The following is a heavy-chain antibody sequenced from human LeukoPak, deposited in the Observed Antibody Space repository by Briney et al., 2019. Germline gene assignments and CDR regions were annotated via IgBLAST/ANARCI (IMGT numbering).Heavy chain of an antibody. Sequence: SGTLSLTCAVSGGSISSSNWWSWVRQPPGKGLEWIGEIYHSGSTNYNPSLKSRVTISVDKSKNQFSLKLSSVTAADTAVYYCARAGVVVVAATWRGGYFDYWGQGTLVTVSS. J-gene: IGHJ4*02. D-gene: IGHD2-15*01. V-gene: IGHV4-4*02. CDR3: ARAGVVVVAATWRGGYFDY. CDR2: IYHSGST. CDR1: GGSISSSNW.